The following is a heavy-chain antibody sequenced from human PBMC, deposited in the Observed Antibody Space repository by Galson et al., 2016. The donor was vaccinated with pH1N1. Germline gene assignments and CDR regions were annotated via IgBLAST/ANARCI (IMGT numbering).Heavy chain of an antibody. CDR3: ARVRSHEAMSGTLLS. Sequence: SVKVSCKASGDGFSSHTITWVRQAPGQGLEWVGRFIPMINLANSAQKFQGRVTITADKSTTTVYMHLTSLRPEDTAVYYCARVRSHEAMSGTLLSWGQGTLVTVSS. D-gene: IGHD2-15*01. V-gene: IGHV1-69*02. CDR2: FIPMINLA. CDR1: GDGFSSHT. J-gene: IGHJ5*02.